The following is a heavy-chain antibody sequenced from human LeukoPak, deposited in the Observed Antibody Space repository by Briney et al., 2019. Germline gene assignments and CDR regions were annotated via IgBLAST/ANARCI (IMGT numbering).Heavy chain of an antibody. Sequence: SETLSLTCSVSGASVNNDFWSWIRQPPGKGLEWIGYIHYSGFTDYNPSLKSRVTISRDTSKNQFSLKLSSVTTADTAVYYCASDERSSWYEYWGQGTLVTVSS. CDR1: GASVNNDF. V-gene: IGHV4-59*02. J-gene: IGHJ4*02. CDR2: IHYSGFT. CDR3: ASDERSSWYEY. D-gene: IGHD6-13*01.